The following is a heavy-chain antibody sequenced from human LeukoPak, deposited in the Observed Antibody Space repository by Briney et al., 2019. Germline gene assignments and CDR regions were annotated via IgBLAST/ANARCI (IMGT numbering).Heavy chain of an antibody. J-gene: IGHJ6*03. CDR2: IYYSGSI. Sequence: PSETLSLTCTVSGGSISSYYWSWIRQPPGKGLEWIGYIYYSGSINYNPSLKSRVIISVDKSKNQFSLKLTSVTAADTAVYYCARTGGSFYFYYYMDVWGKGTTVTVSS. V-gene: IGHV4-59*01. CDR1: GGSISSYY. D-gene: IGHD1-26*01. CDR3: ARTGGSFYFYYYMDV.